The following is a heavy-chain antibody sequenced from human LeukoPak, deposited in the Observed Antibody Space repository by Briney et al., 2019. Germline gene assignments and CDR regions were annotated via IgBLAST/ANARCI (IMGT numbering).Heavy chain of an antibody. CDR1: GFTFSSYG. V-gene: IGHV3-30*03. D-gene: IGHD3-22*01. Sequence: GGSLRLSCAASGFTFSSYGMHWVRQAPGKGLEWVAVISYDGSNKFYADSVKGRFTISRDNSKNTLYLQMNSLRAEDTAVYYCARLYDSSGYSAFDIWGQGTMVTVSS. CDR2: ISYDGSNK. J-gene: IGHJ3*02. CDR3: ARLYDSSGYSAFDI.